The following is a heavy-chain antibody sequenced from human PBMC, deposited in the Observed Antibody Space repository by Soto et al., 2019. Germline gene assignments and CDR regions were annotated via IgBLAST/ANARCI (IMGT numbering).Heavy chain of an antibody. CDR3: ARPRVAATQVNYYGMDV. D-gene: IGHD2-15*01. J-gene: IGHJ6*02. V-gene: IGHV1-69*13. CDR2: IIPIFGTA. CDR1: GGTFSSYA. Sequence: SVKVSCKASGGTFSSYAISWVRQAPGQGLEWMGGIIPIFGTANYAQKFQGRVTITADESTSTAYMELSSLRSEDTAVYYCARPRVAATQVNYYGMDVWGQGTTVTVTS.